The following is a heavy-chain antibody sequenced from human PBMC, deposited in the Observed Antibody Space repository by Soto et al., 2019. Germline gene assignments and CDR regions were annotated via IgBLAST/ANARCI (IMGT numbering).Heavy chain of an antibody. V-gene: IGHV3-74*03. CDR1: GFTFSKYW. Sequence: EVHLVESGGGLVQPGGSLRLSCAASGFTFSKYWFHWVRQAPGKGLMWVSRIDPYDIGITYADSVKGRFTISRDNARNTLYLQMDRLTAEDTAVYYCARDMTGADDYLGQGTLVTVSS. D-gene: IGHD3-9*01. J-gene: IGHJ4*02. CDR3: ARDMTGADDY. CDR2: IDPYDIGI.